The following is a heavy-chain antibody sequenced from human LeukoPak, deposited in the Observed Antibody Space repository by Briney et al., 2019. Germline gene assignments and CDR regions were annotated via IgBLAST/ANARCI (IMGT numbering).Heavy chain of an antibody. V-gene: IGHV6-1*01. CDR2: TYYRSKWYN. CDR3: ARGGQGDSSSWYSPSDY. Sequence: SQTLSLTCAISGDSVSSNSAAWNWIRQSPSRGLEWLGRTYYRSKWYNDYAVSVKSRITINPDTSKNQFSLQLNSVTPEDTAVYYCARGGQGDSSSWYSPSDYWGQGTLVTVSS. D-gene: IGHD6-13*01. J-gene: IGHJ4*02. CDR1: GDSVSSNSAA.